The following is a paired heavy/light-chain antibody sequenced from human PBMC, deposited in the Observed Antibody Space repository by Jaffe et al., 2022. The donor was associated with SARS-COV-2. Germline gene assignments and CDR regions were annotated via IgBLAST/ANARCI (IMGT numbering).Light chain of an antibody. CDR1: SLRNYY. Sequence: SSELTQDPAVSVALGQTVRLTCQGDSLRNYYATWYQQKPGQAPRLVIYNTANRPSGTPDRFSGSSSGNTASLTLTGAQAEDEADYYCNSRDISGNHVVFGGGTKLTVL. V-gene: IGLV3-19*01. CDR3: NSRDISGNHVV. J-gene: IGLJ2*01. CDR2: NTA.
Heavy chain of an antibody. Sequence: QVQLVQSGAEVKKPGASVNVSCKTSGYTLSSYYIHWVRQAPGLGLEWMGMVNPSVGTTTYAQKFQGRVTLTRDTSTRIFYMEMSSLTSEDTAVYYCTRSPRLDAAMSTFDYWGQGTLVTVSS. CDR1: GYTLSSYY. CDR3: TRSPRLDAAMSTFDY. J-gene: IGHJ4*02. V-gene: IGHV1-46*01. CDR2: VNPSVGTT. D-gene: IGHD5-18*01.